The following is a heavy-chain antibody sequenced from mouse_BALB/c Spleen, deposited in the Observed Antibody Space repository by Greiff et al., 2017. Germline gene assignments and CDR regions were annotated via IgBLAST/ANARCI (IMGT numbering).Heavy chain of an antibody. J-gene: IGHJ4*01. V-gene: IGHV5-6-4*01. D-gene: IGHD2-14*01. CDR3: TREEVRRSYYAMDY. CDR2: ISSGGSYT. Sequence: EVQGVESGGGLVKPGGSLKLSCAASGFTFSSYTMSWVRQTPEKRLEWVATISSGGSYTYYPDSVKGRFTISRDNAKNTLYLQMSSLKSEDTAMYYCTREEVRRSYYAMDYWGQGTSVTVSS. CDR1: GFTFSSYT.